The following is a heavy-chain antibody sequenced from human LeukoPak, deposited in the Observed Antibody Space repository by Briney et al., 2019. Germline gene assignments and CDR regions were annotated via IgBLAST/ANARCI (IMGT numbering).Heavy chain of an antibody. CDR3: ARYSASHVTFDY. D-gene: IGHD1-26*01. Sequence: SETLSLTCTVSTGSISSFYWGWIRQPPGKGLEWIGHIYYSGSPNYNPSLQSRVTISLDTSRNQLSLKLYSVTAADTAVYYCARYSASHVTFDYWGQGTLVTVSS. J-gene: IGHJ4*02. V-gene: IGHV4-59*01. CDR1: TGSISSFY. CDR2: IYYSGSP.